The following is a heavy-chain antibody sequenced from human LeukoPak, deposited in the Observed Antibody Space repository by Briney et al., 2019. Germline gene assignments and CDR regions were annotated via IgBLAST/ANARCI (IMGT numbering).Heavy chain of an antibody. CDR3: ARGGGITMVRGVILNWFDP. CDR2: INHSGST. V-gene: IGHV4-34*01. Sequence: SETLSLTCAVYGGSFSGYYWSWLRQPPGKGLEWIGEINHSGSTNYNPSLKSRVTISVDTSKNQFSLKLSSVTAADTAVYYCARGGGITMVRGVILNWFDPWGQGTLVTVSS. J-gene: IGHJ5*02. D-gene: IGHD3-10*01. CDR1: GGSFSGYY.